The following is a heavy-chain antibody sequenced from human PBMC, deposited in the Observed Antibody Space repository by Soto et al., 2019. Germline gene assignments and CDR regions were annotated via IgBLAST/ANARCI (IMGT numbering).Heavy chain of an antibody. J-gene: IGHJ4*02. V-gene: IGHV4-34*03. Sequence: QVQVQQRGAGLVKPSETLSLTCAVHGGSFNGIYWSWIRQPPGKELEWIGEINHIGITHYNPSVKSLVSISVDTSANKLSRKLSSVTAADTAVECWRRGYAENWHPPHYWGQGTLVTVSS. CDR2: INHIGIT. CDR3: RRGYAENWHPPHY. D-gene: IGHD5-12*01. CDR1: GGSFNGIY.